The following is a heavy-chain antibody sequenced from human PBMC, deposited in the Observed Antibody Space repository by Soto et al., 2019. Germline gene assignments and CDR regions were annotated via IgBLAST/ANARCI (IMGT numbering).Heavy chain of an antibody. Sequence: QITLKESGPTLVKPTQTLTLTCTFSGFSLSTSGVGVGWIRQPPGKALEWLALIYWDHGKRNCPSQKQRLTTTTDTSKTQAVRSMTSMAPVDTATYYCAHRQGGGDYGNWGPGTLVTVSS. J-gene: IGHJ4*02. V-gene: IGHV2-5*02. CDR3: AHRQGGGDYGN. CDR1: GFSLSTSGVG. D-gene: IGHD1-26*01. CDR2: IYWDHGK.